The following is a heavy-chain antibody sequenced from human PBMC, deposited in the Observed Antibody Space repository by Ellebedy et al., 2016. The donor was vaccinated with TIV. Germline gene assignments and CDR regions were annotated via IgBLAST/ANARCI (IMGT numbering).Heavy chain of an antibody. CDR1: GFTFSNYA. Sequence: GESLKISXAASGFTFSNYAMSWVRQAPGKGLEWVSGISGTGVSKYFAASVKGRFTISRDNSKNTLYLQMNSLRAEDTAVYYCARDRADDIWGQGTMVTVSS. J-gene: IGHJ3*02. V-gene: IGHV3-23*01. CDR3: ARDRADDI. CDR2: ISGTGVSK.